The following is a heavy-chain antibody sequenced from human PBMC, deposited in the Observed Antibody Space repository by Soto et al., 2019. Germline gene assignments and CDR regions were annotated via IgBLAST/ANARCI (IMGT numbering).Heavy chain of an antibody. D-gene: IGHD1-1*01. J-gene: IGHJ5*02. CDR1: GFTLSSYA. V-gene: IGHV3-30-3*01. CDR3: ARDSRDGYNDPHH. CDR2: ISYDGSNK. Sequence: QVQLVESGGGVVQPGRSLRLSCAASGFTLSSYAMHWVRQAPGKGLEWVAVISYDGSNKYYADSVKGRFTISRDNSKNTLYLQMNSLRAEDTAVYYCARDSRDGYNDPHHWGQGTLVTVSS.